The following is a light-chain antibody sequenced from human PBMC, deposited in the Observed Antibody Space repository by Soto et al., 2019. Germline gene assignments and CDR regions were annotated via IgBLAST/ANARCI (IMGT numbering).Light chain of an antibody. CDR1: QSVRTS. Sequence: EIVLTQSPGTLSLSPGERATLSCRASQSVRTSIAWYQHKPGQAPRLLIYGASTRATGIPARISGSGSGTEFTLTISSLQSEDFAVYYCQQYNNWPQTFGQGTKVDIK. CDR2: GAS. V-gene: IGKV3-15*01. CDR3: QQYNNWPQT. J-gene: IGKJ1*01.